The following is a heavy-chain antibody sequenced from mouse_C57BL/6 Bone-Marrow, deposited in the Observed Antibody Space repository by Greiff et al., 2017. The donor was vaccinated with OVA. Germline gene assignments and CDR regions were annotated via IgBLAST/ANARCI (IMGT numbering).Heavy chain of an antibody. J-gene: IGHJ2*01. Sequence: QVQLQQPGAELVKPGASVKLSCKASGYTFTSYWMQWVKQRPGQGLEWIGEIDPSDSYTNYNQKFKGKATLTVDTSSSTAYMQLSSLTSEVSAVYYCARRGTYYSNSEGYWGQGTTLTVSS. D-gene: IGHD2-5*01. V-gene: IGHV1-50*01. CDR2: IDPSDSYT. CDR3: ARRGTYYSNSEGY. CDR1: GYTFTSYW.